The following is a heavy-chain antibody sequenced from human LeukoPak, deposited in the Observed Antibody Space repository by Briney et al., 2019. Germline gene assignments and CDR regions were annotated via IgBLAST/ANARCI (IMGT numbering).Heavy chain of an antibody. D-gene: IGHD4-17*01. CDR1: GGSFSGYY. CDR2: INHSGST. J-gene: IGHJ4*02. Sequence: SETLSLTCAVYGGSFSGYYWSWIRQPPGKGLEGIGEINHSGSTNYNPSLKSRVTISVDTSKNQFSLKLSSVTAADTAVYYCARAGLRSFDSWGQGTLVTVSS. CDR3: ARAGLRSFDS. V-gene: IGHV4-34*01.